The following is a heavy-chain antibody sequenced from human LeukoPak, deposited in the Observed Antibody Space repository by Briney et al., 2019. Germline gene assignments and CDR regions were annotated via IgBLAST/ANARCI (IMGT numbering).Heavy chain of an antibody. CDR1: GGSFSGYY. D-gene: IGHD1-26*01. Sequence: PSETLSLTCAVYGGSFSGYYWSWIRQPPGKGLEWIGEINHSGSTNYNPSLKSRVTISVDTSKNQFSLKLSSVTAADTAVYYCARRYSGSYHLNYWGQETLVTVSS. CDR3: ARRYSGSYHLNY. J-gene: IGHJ4*02. CDR2: INHSGST. V-gene: IGHV4-34*01.